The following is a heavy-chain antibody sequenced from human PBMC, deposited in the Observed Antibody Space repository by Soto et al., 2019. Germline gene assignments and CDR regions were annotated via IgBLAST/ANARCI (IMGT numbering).Heavy chain of an antibody. CDR1: GFSLSNAGFG. Sequence: QVTVKESGPVLVKPTETLTLTCTVSGFSLSNAGFGVSWFRQPPGKALEWLAHIFSNDEKSYSTSLKSRLTISKDTSKPQVVLTMTNMDPVDTATYYWASAYSTSWYWFDPWGQGTLLTLSS. J-gene: IGHJ5*02. V-gene: IGHV2-26*01. CDR2: IFSNDEK. D-gene: IGHD6-13*01. CDR3: ASAYSTSWYWFDP.